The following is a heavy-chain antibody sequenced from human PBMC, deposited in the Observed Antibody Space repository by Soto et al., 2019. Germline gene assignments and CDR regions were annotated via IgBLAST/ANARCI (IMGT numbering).Heavy chain of an antibody. V-gene: IGHV3-23*01. CDR3: AKVRASYLSASYFYYGLDV. Sequence: EVELLESGGGLVRPGGSLRLSCAASGFTFSHYVLSWVRQAPGRGLEWVSSISGSGSSVYLADSVRGRFTMSRDLSRSTVSLQMNSLRAEDTAIYYCAKVRASYLSASYFYYGLDVWGQGTTVTVSS. CDR1: GFTFSHYV. D-gene: IGHD2-21*01. J-gene: IGHJ6*02. CDR2: ISGSGSSV.